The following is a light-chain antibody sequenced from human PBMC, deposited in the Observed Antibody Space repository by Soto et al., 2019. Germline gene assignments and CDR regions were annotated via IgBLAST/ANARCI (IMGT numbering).Light chain of an antibody. J-gene: IGLJ3*02. CDR1: SSDVGGYNY. V-gene: IGLV2-8*01. CDR3: SSYAASNNFYFV. CDR2: DVT. Sequence: QSVLTQPPSASGSPGQSVTISCTGTSSDVGGYNYVSWYQQYPGRAPKLMIYDVTKRPSGVPDRFSGSKSGNTASLTVSGIQAEDEADYYCSSYAASNNFYFVFGGGTKLTVL.